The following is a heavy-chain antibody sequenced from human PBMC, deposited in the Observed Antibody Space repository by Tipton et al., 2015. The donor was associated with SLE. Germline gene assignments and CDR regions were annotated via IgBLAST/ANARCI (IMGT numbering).Heavy chain of an antibody. CDR2: ISIYNGNT. Sequence: QSGPEVKKPGASVKVSCKASDYTFTNYGISWVRQAPGQGLEWMGWISIYNGNTNYAQKFQGRVTMTTDTSTSTAYMELRSLRSDDAAVYYCGRLTGSCWVDFWGQGTLVTVAS. J-gene: IGHJ4*02. D-gene: IGHD2-15*01. V-gene: IGHV1-18*01. CDR3: GRLTGSCWVDF. CDR1: DYTFTNYG.